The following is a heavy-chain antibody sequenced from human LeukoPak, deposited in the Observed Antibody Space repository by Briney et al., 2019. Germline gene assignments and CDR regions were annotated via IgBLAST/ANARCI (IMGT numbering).Heavy chain of an antibody. J-gene: IGHJ5*02. V-gene: IGHV4-4*07. Sequence: PAETLSLTCTVSGGSISSFYWTWIRQPAGKGLEWIGRINISGSTNYNPSLRSRVSMSLDRSKNQFSVTLSSVTAADTAVYFCAREGGDPRWLDPWGQGTLVTVSS. CDR2: INISGST. CDR1: GGSISSFY. D-gene: IGHD6-25*01. CDR3: AREGGDPRWLDP.